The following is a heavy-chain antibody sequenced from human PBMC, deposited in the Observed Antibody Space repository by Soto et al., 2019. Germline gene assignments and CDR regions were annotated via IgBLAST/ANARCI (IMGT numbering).Heavy chain of an antibody. V-gene: IGHV1-46*01. Sequence: GIINPSGGYTSYAQKFQGRVTMTRDTSTRTVYMELSSLRSEDTAVYYRARARNYFDYWGQGTLVTVSS. CDR3: ARARNYFDY. CDR2: INPSGGYT. J-gene: IGHJ4*02.